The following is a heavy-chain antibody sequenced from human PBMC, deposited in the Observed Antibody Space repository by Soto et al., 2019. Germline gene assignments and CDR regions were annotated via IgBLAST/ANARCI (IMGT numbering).Heavy chain of an antibody. D-gene: IGHD6-13*01. CDR3: ARGSSSWYSNGMDV. V-gene: IGHV1-69*02. CDR1: GGTFSSYT. J-gene: IGHJ6*02. Sequence: QVQLVQSGAAVKKPGASVKVSCKASGGTFSSYTISWVRQAPGQGLEWMGRIIPILGIANYAQKFQGRVTITADKSTSTAYMELSRLSSEDTAVYYCARGSSSWYSNGMDVWGQGTTVTVSS. CDR2: IIPILGIA.